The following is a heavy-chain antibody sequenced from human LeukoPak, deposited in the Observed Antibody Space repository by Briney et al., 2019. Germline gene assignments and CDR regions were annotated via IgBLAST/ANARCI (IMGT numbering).Heavy chain of an antibody. Sequence: GGSLRLSCVASGFTFGSFSMNWVRQAPGKGLEWVSYISSSSSTMSYADSVRGRFTISRDNAKNSLFLQMNSLRAEDTAVYYCARTPPMTTVTPFDYWGQGTLVTVSS. J-gene: IGHJ4*02. CDR3: ARTPPMTTVTPFDY. D-gene: IGHD4-17*01. V-gene: IGHV3-48*04. CDR1: GFTFGSFS. CDR2: ISSSSSTM.